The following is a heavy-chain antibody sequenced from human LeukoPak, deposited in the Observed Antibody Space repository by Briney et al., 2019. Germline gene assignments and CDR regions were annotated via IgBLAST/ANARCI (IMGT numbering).Heavy chain of an antibody. CDR1: GFTFSSYS. V-gene: IGHV3-21*01. CDR3: ARDQAGCFDY. J-gene: IGHJ4*02. Sequence: SGGPLRLSCAASGFTFSSYSMNWVRQAPGKGLEWVSSISSSSSYIYYADSVKGRFTISRDNAKNSLYLQMNRLRAEDTAVYYCARDQAGCFDYWGQGTLVTVSS. CDR2: ISSSSSYI.